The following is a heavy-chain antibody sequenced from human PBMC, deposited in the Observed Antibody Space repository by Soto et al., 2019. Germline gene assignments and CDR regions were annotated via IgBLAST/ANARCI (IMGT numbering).Heavy chain of an antibody. V-gene: IGHV1-69*02. Sequence: QVQLVQSGAEVKKPGSSVKVSCKASGGTFSSYTISWVRQAPGQGLEWMGRIIPISGIANHAQKFQCRVTITADKSTGTAYMELSSQRSEDTAVDYCANPHRYWGQGTLVTVYS. CDR1: GGTFSSYT. CDR2: IIPISGIA. J-gene: IGHJ4*02. CDR3: ANPHRY.